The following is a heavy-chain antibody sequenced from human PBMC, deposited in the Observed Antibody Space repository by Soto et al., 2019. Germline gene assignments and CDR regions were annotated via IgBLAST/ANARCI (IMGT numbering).Heavy chain of an antibody. D-gene: IGHD3-10*01. CDR3: AKGQGFYYGSGSYYNPNWFDP. CDR1: GFTFSSYA. CDR2: ISGSGGST. Sequence: GGSLRLSCAASGFTFSSYAMSWVRQAPGKGLEWVSAISGSGGSTYYADSVKGRFTISRDNSKNTLYLQMNSLRAEDTAVYYCAKGQGFYYGSGSYYNPNWFDPWGQGTLVTVSS. J-gene: IGHJ5*02. V-gene: IGHV3-23*01.